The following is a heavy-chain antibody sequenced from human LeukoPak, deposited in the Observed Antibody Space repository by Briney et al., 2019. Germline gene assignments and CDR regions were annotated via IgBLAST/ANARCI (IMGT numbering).Heavy chain of an antibody. V-gene: IGHV3-21*01. CDR3: ARTGLYSGYGIDY. Sequence: GGSLRLSCAASGFRFSDFGMSWVRQAPGKGLEWVSGISISGDNTYYADSVKGRFTISRDNAKNSLYLQMNSLRAEDTAVYYCARTGLYSGYGIDYWGQGTLVTVSS. J-gene: IGHJ4*02. CDR2: ISISGDNT. CDR1: GFRFSDFG. D-gene: IGHD5-12*01.